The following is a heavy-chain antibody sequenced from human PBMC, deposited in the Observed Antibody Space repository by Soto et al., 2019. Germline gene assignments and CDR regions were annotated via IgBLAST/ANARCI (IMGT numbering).Heavy chain of an antibody. J-gene: IGHJ6*03. CDR2: IYYSGST. CDR3: ARSLPDSSGWYDYYYYYMDV. CDR1: GGSISSYY. D-gene: IGHD6-19*01. Sequence: SETLSLTCTVSGGSISSYYWSWIRQPPGKGLEWIGYIYYSGSTNYNPSLKSRVTISVDTSKNQFSLKLSSVTAADTAVYYCARSLPDSSGWYDYYYYYMDVWGKGTTVTVS. V-gene: IGHV4-59*08.